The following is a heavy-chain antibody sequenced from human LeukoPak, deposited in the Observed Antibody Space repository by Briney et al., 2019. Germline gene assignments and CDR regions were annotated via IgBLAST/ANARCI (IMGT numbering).Heavy chain of an antibody. CDR2: ISSSSSYI. V-gene: IGHV3-21*01. J-gene: IGHJ4*02. CDR1: GFTFSSYS. D-gene: IGHD3-10*01. Sequence: PGGSLRLSCAASGFTFSSYSMNWVRQAPGKGLEWVSSISSSSSYIYYAGSVKGRFTISRDNAKNSLYLQMNSLRAEDTAVYYCARDHTPSDYYGSGSYYSLGYWGQGTLVTVSS. CDR3: ARDHTPSDYYGSGSYYSLGY.